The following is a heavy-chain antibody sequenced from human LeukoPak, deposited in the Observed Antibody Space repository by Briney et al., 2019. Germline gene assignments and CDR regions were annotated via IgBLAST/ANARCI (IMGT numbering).Heavy chain of an antibody. V-gene: IGHV3-21*01. CDR2: IKSSSSYI. J-gene: IGHJ4*02. CDR1: GFSFSSYS. D-gene: IGHD3-3*01. CDR3: ARDLVGTIFGVVHLPHDY. Sequence: GGSLRLSCAASGFSFSSYSMNWVRQAPGKGLEWVSSIKSSSSYIYYADSVKGRFTISRDNARNSLYLQINSLRAEDTAVYYCARDLVGTIFGVVHLPHDYWGQGTLVTVSS.